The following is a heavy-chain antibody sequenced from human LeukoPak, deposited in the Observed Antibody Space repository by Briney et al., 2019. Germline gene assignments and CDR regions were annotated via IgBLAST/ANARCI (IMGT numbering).Heavy chain of an antibody. CDR2: IYYSGST. CDR1: GGSISSYY. J-gene: IGHJ3*02. D-gene: IGHD3-22*01. CDR3: ESENGGRYYDSSGNDAFDI. Sequence: SETLSLTCTVSGGSISSYYWSWIRQPPGKGLEWIGYIYYSGSTNYNPSLKSRVTISVDTSKNQFSLKLSSVTAADTAVYYCESENGGRYYDSSGNDAFDIWGQGTMVTVSS. V-gene: IGHV4-59*12.